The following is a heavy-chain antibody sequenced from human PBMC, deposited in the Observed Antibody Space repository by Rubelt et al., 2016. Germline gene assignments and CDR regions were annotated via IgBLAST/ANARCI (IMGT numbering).Heavy chain of an antibody. Sequence: QVQLVQSGAEVKKPGASVKVSCKASGYTFTGYYMHWVRQAPGQGLEWMGWINPNSGGTNYAQEFQGRVTMTRATSISTAYMELSRLRSDDTAVYYCARFAIGGHSSGYLFDYWGQGTLVTVSS. CDR1: GYTFTGYY. V-gene: IGHV1-2*02. CDR2: INPNSGGT. CDR3: ARFAIGGHSSGYLFDY. J-gene: IGHJ4*02. D-gene: IGHD3-22*01.